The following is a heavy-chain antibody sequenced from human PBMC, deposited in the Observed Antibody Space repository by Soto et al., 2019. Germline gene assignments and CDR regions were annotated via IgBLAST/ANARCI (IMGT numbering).Heavy chain of an antibody. CDR2: INSDGSST. V-gene: IGHV3-74*01. Sequence: PGGSLRLSCAASGFTFSSYWMHWVRQAPGKGLVWVSRINSDGSSTSYADSVKGRFTISRDNAKNTLYLQMNSLRAEDTAVYYCARNPYSYDYIWGSYQYYFDYWGQGTLVTVSS. D-gene: IGHD3-16*02. J-gene: IGHJ4*02. CDR3: ARNPYSYDYIWGSYQYYFDY. CDR1: GFTFSSYW.